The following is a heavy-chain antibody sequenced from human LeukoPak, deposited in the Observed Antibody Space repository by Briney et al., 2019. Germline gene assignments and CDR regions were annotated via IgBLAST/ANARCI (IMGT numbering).Heavy chain of an antibody. Sequence: YPSETLSLTCTVSGGSISSYYWSWIRQPPGKGLEWIGYFHYRGSTNYNPSLKSRVTISVDTSKNQFSLKLSSLTAADTAVYYCARSVLGYSYGLHIDYWGQGTLVTVSS. CDR2: FHYRGST. V-gene: IGHV4-59*01. J-gene: IGHJ4*02. D-gene: IGHD5-18*01. CDR3: ARSVLGYSYGLHIDY. CDR1: GGSISSYY.